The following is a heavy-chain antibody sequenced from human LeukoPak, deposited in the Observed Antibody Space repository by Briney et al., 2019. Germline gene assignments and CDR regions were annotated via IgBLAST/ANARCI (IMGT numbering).Heavy chain of an antibody. D-gene: IGHD3-22*01. CDR2: IYTSGST. J-gene: IGHJ4*02. V-gene: IGHV4-61*02. Sequence: NSSQTLSLTCTVSGGSINSGSYYWSWIRQPAGKGLEWIGRIYTSGSTNYNPSLKSRVTISVDTSKNQFSLKLSSVTAADTAVYYCARVSKGYYYDSSGYYFDYWGQGTLVTVSS. CDR3: ARVSKGYYYDSSGYYFDY. CDR1: GGSINSGSYY.